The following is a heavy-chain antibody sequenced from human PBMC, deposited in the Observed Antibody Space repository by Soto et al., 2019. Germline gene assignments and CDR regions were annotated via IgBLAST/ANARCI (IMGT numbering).Heavy chain of an antibody. CDR3: ARRDSGSYYTEFAFDI. J-gene: IGHJ3*02. Sequence: SETLSLTCTVSGGSISSSSYYWGWIRQPPGKGLEWIGSIYYSGSTYYNPSLKSRVTISVDTSKNQFSLKLSSVTAADTAVYYCARRDSGSYYTEFAFDIWGQGTMVTVSS. V-gene: IGHV4-39*01. D-gene: IGHD1-26*01. CDR2: IYYSGST. CDR1: GGSISSSSYY.